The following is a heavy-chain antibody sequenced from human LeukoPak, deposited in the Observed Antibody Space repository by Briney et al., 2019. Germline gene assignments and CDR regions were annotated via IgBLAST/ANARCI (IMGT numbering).Heavy chain of an antibody. J-gene: IGHJ5*02. CDR2: ISANNGNT. Sequence: ASVKVSCKASGYTFTTYLITWVRQAPGQGLEWMGWISANNGNTNYAQKFQGRVTMTTDTSTSTAYMELRSLRSDDTAMYYCARVYHSSSWYGNWFDPWGQGTLVIVSS. CDR3: ARVYHSSSWYGNWFDP. V-gene: IGHV1-18*01. D-gene: IGHD6-13*01. CDR1: GYTFTTYL.